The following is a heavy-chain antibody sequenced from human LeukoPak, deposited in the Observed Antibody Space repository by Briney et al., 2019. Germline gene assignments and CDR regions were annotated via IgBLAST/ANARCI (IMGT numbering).Heavy chain of an antibody. J-gene: IGHJ4*02. Sequence: GGSLRLSCAASGFTFSSYAMSWVRQAPGKGLEWVSAISGSGGSTYYADSVKGRFAISRDNPKNTLYLQMNSLRAEDTAVYYCAKDDSSGCSFDYWGQGTLVTVSS. D-gene: IGHD6-19*01. V-gene: IGHV3-23*01. CDR1: GFTFSSYA. CDR3: AKDDSSGCSFDY. CDR2: ISGSGGST.